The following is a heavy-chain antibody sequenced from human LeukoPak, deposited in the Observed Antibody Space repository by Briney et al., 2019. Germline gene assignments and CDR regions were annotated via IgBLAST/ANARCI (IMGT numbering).Heavy chain of an antibody. J-gene: IGHJ4*02. V-gene: IGHV4-30-2*01. D-gene: IGHD2-2*01. CDR1: GGSISSGGYS. CDR3: ARLVVPAATLGPFDY. CDR2: IYHSGST. Sequence: SETLSLTCAVSGGSISSGGYSWSWIRQPPGRGLEWIGYIYHSGSTYYNPSLKSRVTISVDRSKNQFSLKLSSVTAADTAVYYCARLVVPAATLGPFDYWGQGTLVTVSS.